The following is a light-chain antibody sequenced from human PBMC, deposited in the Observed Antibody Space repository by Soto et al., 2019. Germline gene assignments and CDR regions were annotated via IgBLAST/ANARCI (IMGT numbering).Light chain of an antibody. V-gene: IGKV3-20*01. CDR2: GGS. Sequence: EIVLKQSPDTLSLSPGETATLSCRASQTVIHNYLAWHQQKPGQTPRLLIYGGSSRATGIPDRFSGSGSGTDFTLTISRLEPEDFAVYYCQQYGLSPRTFGQGTKVDIK. J-gene: IGKJ1*01. CDR3: QQYGLSPRT. CDR1: QTVIHNY.